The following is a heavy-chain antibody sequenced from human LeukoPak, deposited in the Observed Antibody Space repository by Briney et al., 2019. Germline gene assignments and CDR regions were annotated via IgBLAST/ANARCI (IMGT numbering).Heavy chain of an antibody. CDR1: GFTFSSSA. D-gene: IGHD3-22*01. J-gene: IGHJ4*02. CDR2: ITPTSSYI. Sequence: GGSLRLSCAASGFTFSSSAMSWVRQAPGKGLEWVSSITPTSSYIYYADSVRGRFTISRDNAKNSLFLQMDSLSAEDTAVYYCVRLRRSSATGGYYYYYDYWGQGILVTVSS. CDR3: VRLRRSSATGGYYYYYDY. V-gene: IGHV3-21*01.